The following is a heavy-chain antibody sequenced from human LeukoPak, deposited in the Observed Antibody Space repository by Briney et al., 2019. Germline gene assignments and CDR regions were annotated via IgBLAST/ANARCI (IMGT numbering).Heavy chain of an antibody. CDR2: VSSDTDNR. V-gene: IGHV1-18*01. J-gene: IGHJ3*01. Sequence: REASVKVSCKASGDSFSTDGISWGRQAPGQGLEWLGWVSSDTDNREYAQKFQDRVTMSTETSTSTAFMELRSLTSDDTAVYYCARDHAFDVWGQGTLVIVSS. CDR3: ARDHAFDV. CDR1: GDSFSTDG.